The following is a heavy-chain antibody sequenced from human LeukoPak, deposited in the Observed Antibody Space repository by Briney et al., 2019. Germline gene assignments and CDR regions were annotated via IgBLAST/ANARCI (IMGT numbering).Heavy chain of an antibody. CDR2: IRYDGSNK. CDR1: GFTFRSYG. CDR3: AKDQYRHFDY. J-gene: IGHJ4*02. D-gene: IGHD3-16*02. Sequence: GGSLRLSCAASGFTFRSYGMHWVRYAPGPGLEWVAFIRYDGSNKYYADSVKGRFTISRDNSKNTLYLQMNSLRAEDTAVHYCAKDQYRHFDYWGQGTLVTVSS. V-gene: IGHV3-30*02.